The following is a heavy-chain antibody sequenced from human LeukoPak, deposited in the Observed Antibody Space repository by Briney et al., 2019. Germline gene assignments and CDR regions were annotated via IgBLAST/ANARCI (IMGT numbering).Heavy chain of an antibody. D-gene: IGHD3-3*01. Sequence: QPGGSLRLSCAASGFTFNNAWMTWVRQAPGKGLEWVSAISGSGSSTFYADSVKGRFTISRDNSKSTLFLQMNSLRAEDTAVYYCAKGYDFWSGGIDYWGQGTLVTVSS. V-gene: IGHV3-23*01. J-gene: IGHJ4*02. CDR3: AKGYDFWSGGIDY. CDR2: ISGSGSST. CDR1: GFTFNNAW.